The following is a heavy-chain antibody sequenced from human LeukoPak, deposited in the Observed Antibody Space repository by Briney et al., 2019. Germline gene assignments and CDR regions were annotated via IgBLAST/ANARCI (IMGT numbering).Heavy chain of an antibody. J-gene: IGHJ6*02. CDR1: GGSFSGYY. Sequence: KTSETLSLTCAVYGGSFSGYYWSWIRQPPGKGLEWIGEINHSGSTNYNPSLKSRVTISVDTSKNQFSLKLSSVTAADTAVYYCARGRYSDLRGYYYYYYYGMDVWGQGTTVTVSS. CDR2: INHSGST. V-gene: IGHV4-34*01. D-gene: IGHD6-13*01. CDR3: ARGRYSDLRGYYYYYYYGMDV.